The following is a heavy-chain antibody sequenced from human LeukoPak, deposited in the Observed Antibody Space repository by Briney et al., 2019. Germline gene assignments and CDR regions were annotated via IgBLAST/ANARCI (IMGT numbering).Heavy chain of an antibody. J-gene: IGHJ6*03. D-gene: IGHD4-17*01. V-gene: IGHV4-34*01. CDR2: INHSGST. Sequence: SETLSLTCAVYGGSFSGYYWSWIRQPPGKGLEWIGEINHSGSTKYNPSLKSRVTISVDTSKNQFSLKLSSVTAADTAVYYCARGYGDYGALYYYYYMDVWGKGTTVTVSS. CDR3: ARGYGDYGALYYYYYMDV. CDR1: GGSFSGYY.